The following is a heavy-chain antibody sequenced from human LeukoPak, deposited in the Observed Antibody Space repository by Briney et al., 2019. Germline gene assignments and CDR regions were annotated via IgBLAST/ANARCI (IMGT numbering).Heavy chain of an antibody. CDR2: ISYDGSNK. J-gene: IGHJ4*02. V-gene: IGHV3-30*18. CDR1: GFTFSSYG. CDR3: AKDTHLDY. Sequence: GGSLRLSCAASGFTFSSYGMHWVRQAPGKGLEWVAVISYDGSNKYYADSVKGRFTISRDNSKNTLYLQMNGLRAEDTAVYYCAKDTHLDYWGQGTLVTVSS.